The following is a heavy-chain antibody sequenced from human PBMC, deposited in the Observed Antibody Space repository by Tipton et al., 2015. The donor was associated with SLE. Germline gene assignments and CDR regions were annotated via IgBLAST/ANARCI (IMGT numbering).Heavy chain of an antibody. CDR3: CLDYWYFDL. CDR2: IKSRTDGGTT. CDR1: GFTFSSYW. V-gene: IGHV3-15*01. Sequence: GSLRLSCAASGFTFSSYWMSWVRQAPGKGLEWVGRIKSRTDGGTTDYAAPVKGRFTISRDDSKNTLYLQMNSLKTEDTAVYYCCLDYWYFDLWGRGTLVTVSS. J-gene: IGHJ2*01. D-gene: IGHD1-1*01.